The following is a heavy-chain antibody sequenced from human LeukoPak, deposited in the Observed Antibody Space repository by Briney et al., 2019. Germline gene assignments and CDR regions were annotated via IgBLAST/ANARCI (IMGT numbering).Heavy chain of an antibody. CDR1: GFTFRDYY. CDR3: ARVLNYYDSSGLDY. D-gene: IGHD3-22*01. J-gene: IGHJ4*02. Sequence: GGSLRLSCAASGFTFRDYYMRWIRQAPGKGLEWVSYISSSGSTIYYADSVKGRFTISRDNAKNSLYLQMNSLRDEDTAVYYCARVLNYYDSSGLDYWGQGTLVTVSS. V-gene: IGHV3-11*01. CDR2: ISSSGSTI.